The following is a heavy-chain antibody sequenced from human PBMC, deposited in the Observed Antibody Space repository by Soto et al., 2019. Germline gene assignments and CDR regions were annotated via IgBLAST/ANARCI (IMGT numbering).Heavy chain of an antibody. D-gene: IGHD2-15*01. CDR1: GFTFSYG. V-gene: IGHV3-30*18. J-gene: IGHJ4*02. CDR2: ISYDSSNK. Sequence: VQLLESGGGLIQTGGSLRLSCAASGFTFSYGIHWLRQAPGKGLEWVAYISYDSSNKFYGDSVKGRFTISSDNSKNSQCLQRNSRRAEDSAVSYCAKLVIGYFSGNTCADCWGQGTLVAVSS. CDR3: AKLVIGYFSGNTCADC.